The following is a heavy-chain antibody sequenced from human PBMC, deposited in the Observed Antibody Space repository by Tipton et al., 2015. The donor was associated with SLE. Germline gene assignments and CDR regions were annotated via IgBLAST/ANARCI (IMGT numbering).Heavy chain of an antibody. V-gene: IGHV3-72*01. CDR2: TRSKANSSTT. Sequence: SLRLSCAASGITLSDHYMDWVRQAPGKGLEWVGRTRSKANSSTTEYAASVKGRFTISRDDLKNSLYLQMNSLKNEDTAVYYCARGNDFWSDSYHYMDVWGKGTTVTVSS. CDR3: ARGNDFWSDSYHYMDV. CDR1: GITLSDHY. D-gene: IGHD3-3*01. J-gene: IGHJ6*03.